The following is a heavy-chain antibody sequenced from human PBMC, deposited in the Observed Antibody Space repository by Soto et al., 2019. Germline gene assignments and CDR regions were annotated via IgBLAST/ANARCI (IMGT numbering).Heavy chain of an antibody. D-gene: IGHD6-19*01. CDR2: ITGSGDST. Sequence: GSMRLSCAVSGFPFSSHAMSWVRPATGKGLECVSSITGSGDSTYYADSVKGRFTISRDKSKSTLYLQMNSLRAEDTAVYYCAKDLQFSGWLSAQTFDYWGQGTQVTVSS. CDR1: GFPFSSHA. J-gene: IGHJ4*02. V-gene: IGHV3-23*01. CDR3: AKDLQFSGWLSAQTFDY.